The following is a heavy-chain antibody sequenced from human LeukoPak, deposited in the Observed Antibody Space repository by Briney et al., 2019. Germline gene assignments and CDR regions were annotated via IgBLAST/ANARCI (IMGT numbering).Heavy chain of an antibody. J-gene: IGHJ4*02. CDR2: INPNSGGT. V-gene: IGHV1-2*02. D-gene: IGHD3-22*01. CDR1: GYTFTGYY. Sequence: ASVKVSCKASGYTFTGYYMHCVRQAPGQRLEWMGWINPNSGGTNYAQKFQGRVTMTRDTSISTAYMELNKLRSDDTAVYYCARDYYYDSSGEDGDWGQGTLVTVSS. CDR3: ARDYYYDSSGEDGD.